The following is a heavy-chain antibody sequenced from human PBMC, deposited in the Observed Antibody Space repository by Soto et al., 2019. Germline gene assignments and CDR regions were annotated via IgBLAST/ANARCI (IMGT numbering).Heavy chain of an antibody. CDR3: AEEMATIRGS. CDR2: INHSGST. J-gene: IGHJ5*02. D-gene: IGHD5-12*01. CDR1: GGSFNGSY. Sequence: SETLSLTCAVYGGSFNGSYWSWIRQSPGRGLEWIGEINHSGSTNYNPSLKSRVTISIDTSKNQLSLKLTSVTAADTAVYYCAEEMATIRGSWGQGTLVTVSS. V-gene: IGHV4-34*01.